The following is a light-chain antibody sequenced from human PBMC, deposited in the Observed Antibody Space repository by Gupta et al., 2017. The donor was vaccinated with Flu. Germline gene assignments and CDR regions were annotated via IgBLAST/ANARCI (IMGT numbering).Light chain of an antibody. J-gene: IGKJ1*01. V-gene: IGKV1-5*03. CDR2: EAS. CDR1: QIISSW. CDR3: QRYDSLWT. Sequence: SPSTLSASVGDRVTITCRASQIISSWLAWYQQKPEKVPKLLIYEASSLESGVPSRFSGSGSGTEFTLTISSLQPDDVATYYCQRYDSLWTFGQGTRVEIK.